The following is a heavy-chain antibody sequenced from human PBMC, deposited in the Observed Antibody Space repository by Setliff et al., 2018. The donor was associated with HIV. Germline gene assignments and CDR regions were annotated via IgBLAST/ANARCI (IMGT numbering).Heavy chain of an antibody. V-gene: IGHV4-4*07. J-gene: IGHJ4*02. CDR3: ARGPPGGSIGWYVGY. Sequence: SQTLSLTCTVSGGSISTYCLTWIRQPAGKGLEWIGRIFASGSTNYNPSLKSRVTMSVDTSKNQFSLRLSSVIAADTAVYYCARGPPGGSIGWYVGYWGQGTLVTVSS. CDR2: IFASGST. D-gene: IGHD6-19*01. CDR1: GGSISTYC.